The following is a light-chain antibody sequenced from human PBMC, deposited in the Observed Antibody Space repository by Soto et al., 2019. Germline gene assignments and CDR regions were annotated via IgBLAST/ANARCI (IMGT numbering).Light chain of an antibody. CDR2: RVS. V-gene: IGKV3-20*01. J-gene: IGKJ4*01. Sequence: EVVLTQSPGTLSLSRGERATLSFRASQTITTLAWYQRKPGQAPRLLIYRVSSRATGVPDRFSGSGSGTDYTLTISRLEPEDFAVYYCQQYGNLPLTFGGGTKVDIK. CDR3: QQYGNLPLT. CDR1: QTITT.